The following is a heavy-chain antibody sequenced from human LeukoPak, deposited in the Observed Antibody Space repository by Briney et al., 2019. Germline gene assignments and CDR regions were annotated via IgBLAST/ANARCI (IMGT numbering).Heavy chain of an antibody. Sequence: PGRSLRLSCTASGFTFSDYGMHWVRQAPGKGLEWISYIDGLSNTIYYADSVKGRFTTSRDNANNALYLQMNSLRVEDTGVYYCARPSHTSGTYASPYWGQGTLVTVSS. D-gene: IGHD3-10*01. CDR2: IDGLSNTI. J-gene: IGHJ4*02. V-gene: IGHV3-48*01. CDR1: GFTFSDYG. CDR3: ARPSHTSGTYASPY.